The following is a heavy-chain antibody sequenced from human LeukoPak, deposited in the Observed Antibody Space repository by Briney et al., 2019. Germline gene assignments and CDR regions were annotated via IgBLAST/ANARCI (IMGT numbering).Heavy chain of an antibody. D-gene: IGHD5-12*01. Sequence: SETLSLTCTVSGDSISSSSSYWGWIRQPPGEGLEWIWSIYYSGSTYYNTSLKRRVTISVDTSKNQFSLKLSSVTAADTAGYYCAAEFSAYDPFDSWGQGTLVTVSS. CDR3: AAEFSAYDPFDS. CDR2: IYYSGST. V-gene: IGHV4-39*07. J-gene: IGHJ4*02. CDR1: GDSISSSSSY.